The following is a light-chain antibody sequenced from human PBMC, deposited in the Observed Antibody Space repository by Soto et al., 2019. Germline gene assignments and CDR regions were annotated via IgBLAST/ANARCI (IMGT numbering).Light chain of an antibody. Sequence: QSVLTQPASVSGSPGQSITISCTGTSSDVGGYNYVPWYQQHPGKSHKLMIYDVSNRPSGVSNRFSGAKSGNTASLTISGLQAEYEADYYCSSYTSSSTVVFGGGTKLTVL. V-gene: IGLV2-14*01. J-gene: IGLJ2*01. CDR3: SSYTSSSTVV. CDR2: DVS. CDR1: SSDVGGYNY.